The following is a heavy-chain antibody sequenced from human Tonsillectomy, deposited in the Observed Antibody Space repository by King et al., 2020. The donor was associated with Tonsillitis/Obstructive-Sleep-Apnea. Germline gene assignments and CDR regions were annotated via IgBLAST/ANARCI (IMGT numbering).Heavy chain of an antibody. D-gene: IGHD3-3*01. CDR3: ARDITIFGVVFYYYMDV. CDR2: ISADNGNT. V-gene: IGHV1-18*01. Sequence: VQLVESGAEVKKPGASVKVSCKASGYTFTSYGISWVRQAPGQGLEWMGWISADNGNTNYAQKLQGRVTMTTDTSTSTAYMELRSLRSDDTAVYYCARDITIFGVVFYYYMDVWGKGTTVTVSS. J-gene: IGHJ6*03. CDR1: GYTFTSYG.